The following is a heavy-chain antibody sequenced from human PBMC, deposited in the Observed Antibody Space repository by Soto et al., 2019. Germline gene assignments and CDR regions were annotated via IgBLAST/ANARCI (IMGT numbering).Heavy chain of an antibody. J-gene: IGHJ4*02. CDR1: GFTFSSYA. D-gene: IGHD1-26*01. Sequence: EVQLLESGGGLVQPGGSLRLSCAASGFTFSSYAMNWVRQAPGKGLEWISTINANGGSTYSADSVKGRFTISRDNSKNTLYLQMNSLRAEDTGLYYWARHPGGVNTPMDYLGQGTLVTVSS. CDR2: INANGGST. V-gene: IGHV3-23*01. CDR3: ARHPGGVNTPMDY.